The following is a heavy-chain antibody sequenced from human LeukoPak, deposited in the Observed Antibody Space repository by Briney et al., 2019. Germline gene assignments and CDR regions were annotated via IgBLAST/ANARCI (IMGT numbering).Heavy chain of an antibody. CDR3: ARVKANYDSSGYYPWYFDY. CDR1: GFTFDDYG. V-gene: IGHV3-20*04. CDR2: INWNGGST. J-gene: IGHJ4*02. D-gene: IGHD3-22*01. Sequence: GGSLRLSCAASGFTFDDYGMSWVRQAPGKGLEWVSGINWNGGSTGYADSVKGRFTISRDNAKNSLYLQMNSLGAEDTALYYCARVKANYDSSGYYPWYFDYWGQGTLVTVSS.